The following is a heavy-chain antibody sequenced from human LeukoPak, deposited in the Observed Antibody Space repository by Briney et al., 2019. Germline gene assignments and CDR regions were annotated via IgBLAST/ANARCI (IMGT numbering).Heavy chain of an antibody. D-gene: IGHD3-16*01. CDR3: ARGASSSSAIGYYYYYMDV. CDR1: GGSISSGSDY. J-gene: IGHJ6*03. V-gene: IGHV4-61*02. Sequence: PSETLSVTCTVSGGSISSGSDYWSWIRQHAGKGLEWIGRMYTSGSTNYNPSLKGRVTISVDTSKNQFSLNLSSVTAADTAVYYCARGASSSSAIGYYYYYMDVWGKGTTVTVSS. CDR2: MYTSGST.